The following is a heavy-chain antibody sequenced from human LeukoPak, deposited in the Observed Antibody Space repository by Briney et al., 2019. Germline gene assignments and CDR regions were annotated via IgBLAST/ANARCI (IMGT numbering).Heavy chain of an antibody. J-gene: IGHJ5*02. CDR2: INSDGSST. Sequence: GGSLRLSCAASGFTFSSYWMHWVRQAPGKGLVWVSRINSDGSSTSYADSVKGRFTISRDNAKNTLYLQMNSLRAEDTAVYYCARDPVAAMGYNWFDPWGQGTPVTVSS. CDR3: ARDPVAAMGYNWFDP. CDR1: GFTFSSYW. D-gene: IGHD2-15*01. V-gene: IGHV3-74*01.